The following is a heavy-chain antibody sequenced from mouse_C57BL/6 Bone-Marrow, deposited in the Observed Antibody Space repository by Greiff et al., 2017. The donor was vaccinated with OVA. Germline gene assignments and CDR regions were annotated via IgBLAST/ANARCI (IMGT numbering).Heavy chain of an antibody. V-gene: IGHV1-81*01. D-gene: IGHD2-1*01. CDR1: GYTFTSYG. J-gene: IGHJ2*01. CDR2: IYPRSGNT. Sequence: QVQLKQSGAELARPGASVKLSCKASGYTFTSYGISWVKQRTGQGLEWIGEIYPRSGNTYYNEKFKGKATLTADKSSSTAYMELRSLTSEDSAVYICARAGYGNYGAVDYWGQGTTLTVAS. CDR3: ARAGYGNYGAVDY.